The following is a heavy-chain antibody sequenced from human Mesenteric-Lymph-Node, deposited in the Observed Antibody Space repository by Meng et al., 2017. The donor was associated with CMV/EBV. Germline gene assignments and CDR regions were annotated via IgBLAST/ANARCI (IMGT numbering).Heavy chain of an antibody. J-gene: IGHJ4*02. V-gene: IGHV4-38-2*02. Sequence: SETLSLTCTVSGYSISSGYYWGWIRQPPGKGLEWIGSIYHSGSTYYNPSLKSRVTISVDTSKNQFSLKLSSVTAADTAVYYCVNSDYDYVWGSYRSDYWGQGTLVTVSS. D-gene: IGHD3-16*02. CDR1: GYSISSGYY. CDR2: IYHSGST. CDR3: VNSDYDYVWGSYRSDY.